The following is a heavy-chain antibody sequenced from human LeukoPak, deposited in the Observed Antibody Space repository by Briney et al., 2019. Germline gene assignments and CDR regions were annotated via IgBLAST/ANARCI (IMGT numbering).Heavy chain of an antibody. CDR3: ARRVAGSGYRDF. Sequence: PSETLSLTCTVSGGSTSSSGHYWGWIRQPPGKGLEWIGNIYSSGSTIYNPSLKSRVTISVDTSTNQFSLKLSSVTAADTAEYYCARRVAGSGYRDFWGQGTLVTVSS. CDR1: GGSTSSSGHY. CDR2: IYSSGST. V-gene: IGHV4-39*01. D-gene: IGHD3-22*01. J-gene: IGHJ4*02.